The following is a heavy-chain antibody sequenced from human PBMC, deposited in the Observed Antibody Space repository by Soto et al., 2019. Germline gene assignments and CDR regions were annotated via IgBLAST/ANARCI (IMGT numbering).Heavy chain of an antibody. Sequence: SETLSLTCTVSGASISGYYWSWIRKSAGKGLEWIGRIYATGTTDYNPSLKSRVMMSVDTSKNQFSLKLSSVTAADTAVYYCARPNWEEGYNWFDPWGQGTLVTVSS. CDR2: IYATGTT. CDR3: ARPNWEEGYNWFDP. CDR1: GASISGYY. J-gene: IGHJ5*02. D-gene: IGHD7-27*01. V-gene: IGHV4-4*07.